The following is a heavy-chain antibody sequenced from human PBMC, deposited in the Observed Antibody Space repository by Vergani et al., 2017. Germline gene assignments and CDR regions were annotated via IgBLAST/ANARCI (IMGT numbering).Heavy chain of an antibody. Sequence: QVQLVESGGGVVPPGRSLRLSCAASGFTFSSYAMHWVRQAPGKGLEWVAVISYDGSNKYYADSVKGRFTISRDNSKNTLYLQMNSLRAEDTAVYYCAREGGPHESEEGATGSFDYWGQGTLVTVSS. V-gene: IGHV3-30-3*01. CDR1: GFTFSSYA. CDR2: ISYDGSNK. CDR3: AREGGPHESEEGATGSFDY. J-gene: IGHJ4*02. D-gene: IGHD1-26*01.